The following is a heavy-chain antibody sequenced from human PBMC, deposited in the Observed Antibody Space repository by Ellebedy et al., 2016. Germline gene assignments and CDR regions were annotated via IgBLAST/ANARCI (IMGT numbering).Heavy chain of an antibody. Sequence: GESLKISXAASGFTLSSYAMSWVRQAPGKGLEWVSAIRVGGGTFYADSVKGRFIISRDISKNSLFLQMDSLRAEDTAVYYCARCTAWDSGWCAFFEYWGQGTLVTVSS. J-gene: IGHJ4*02. CDR2: IRVGGGT. CDR1: GFTLSSYA. CDR3: ARCTAWDSGWCAFFEY. D-gene: IGHD6-19*01. V-gene: IGHV3-23*01.